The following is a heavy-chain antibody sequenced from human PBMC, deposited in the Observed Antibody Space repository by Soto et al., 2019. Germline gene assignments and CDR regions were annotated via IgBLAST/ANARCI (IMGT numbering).Heavy chain of an antibody. J-gene: IGHJ4*02. V-gene: IGHV4-4*02. D-gene: IGHD3-22*01. CDR1: GGSISSSNW. CDR3: ARGRTYYYDSSGYYWDY. CDR2: IYHSGST. Sequence: QVQLQESGPGLVKPSGTLSLTCAVSGGSISSSNWWSWVRQPPGKGLEWIGEIYHSGSTNYNPSLKSRVAISVDKSKNQFSLKLSSVTAADTAVYYCARGRTYYYDSSGYYWDYWGQGTLVTVSS.